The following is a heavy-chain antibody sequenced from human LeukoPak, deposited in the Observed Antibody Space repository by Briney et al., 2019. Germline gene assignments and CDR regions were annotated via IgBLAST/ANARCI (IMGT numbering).Heavy chain of an antibody. D-gene: IGHD6-19*01. CDR2: ISGSGDST. J-gene: IGHJ4*02. CDR1: GFTFSTYA. Sequence: PGGSLRLSCAASGFTFSTYAMSWVRQAPGKGLEWVSAISGSGDSTYYADSVKGRFTISRDNSKNTLYLQMNSLRAEDTAVYYCAKDGGGGGWSQGYFDYWGQGSLVTVSS. CDR3: AKDGGGGGWSQGYFDY. V-gene: IGHV3-23*01.